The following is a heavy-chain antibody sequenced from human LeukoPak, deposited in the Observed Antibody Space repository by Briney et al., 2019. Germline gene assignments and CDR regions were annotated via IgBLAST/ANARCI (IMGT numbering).Heavy chain of an antibody. CDR1: GFPFTNAW. J-gene: IGHJ4*02. CDR2: LKSRNDGGAS. Sequence: GGSLRLSCTVSGFPFTNAWLTWVRQAPGKGLEWVGRLKSRNDGGASEYAAPVRDRFTFSRDDSKNTFYLQMSRLKTEDTAVYFCATDFQGRGGDFWGQGTLVTVSS. CDR3: ATDFQGRGGDF. V-gene: IGHV3-15*07. D-gene: IGHD3-10*01.